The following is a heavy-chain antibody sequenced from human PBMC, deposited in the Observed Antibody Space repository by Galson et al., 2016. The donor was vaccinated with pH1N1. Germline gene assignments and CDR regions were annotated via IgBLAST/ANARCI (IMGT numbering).Heavy chain of an antibody. Sequence: SLRLSCAASGLTVSGNYMSWVRQAPGKGLEWVAMIYTDGSPNYTEAVKDGFSITRNESNDTLYLQLNSLRPDDTAVYYCAREWEAGSFHHWGQGTLVAVST. CDR1: GLTVSGNY. CDR3: AREWEAGSFHH. CDR2: IYTDGSP. J-gene: IGHJ4*02. D-gene: IGHD1-26*01. V-gene: IGHV3-66*01.